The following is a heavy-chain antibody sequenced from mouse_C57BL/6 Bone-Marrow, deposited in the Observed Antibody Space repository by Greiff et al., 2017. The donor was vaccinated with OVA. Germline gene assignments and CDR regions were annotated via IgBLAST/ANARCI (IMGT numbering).Heavy chain of an antibody. J-gene: IGHJ4*01. CDR2: IYPRDGST. CDR3: APITTVVGDYAMDY. V-gene: IGHV1-85*01. CDR1: GYTFTSYD. Sequence: VQRVESGPELVKPGASVKLSCKASGYTFTSYDINWVKQRPGQGLEWIGWIYPRDGSTKYNEKFKGKATLTVDTSSSTAYMELHSLTSEDSAVYFCAPITTVVGDYAMDYWGQGTSVTVSS. D-gene: IGHD1-1*01.